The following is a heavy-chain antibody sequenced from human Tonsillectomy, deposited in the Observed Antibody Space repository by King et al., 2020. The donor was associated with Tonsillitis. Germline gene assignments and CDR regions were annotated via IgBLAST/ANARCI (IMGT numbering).Heavy chain of an antibody. CDR2: ISGDSSTI. CDR1: GFTFCSSS. Sequence: VQLVESGGGLVQPGWSLRLSCSVSGFTFCSSSMNWVRQAQGKGLEWVSYISGDSSTIYSADSVKGRFTISRDNAKNPLYLQMNSLRAEDTAVYFCARDEGVAVRGLIIHFDYWGQGTLVTVSS. CDR3: ARDEGVAVRGLIIHFDY. J-gene: IGHJ4*02. D-gene: IGHD3-10*01. V-gene: IGHV3-48*01.